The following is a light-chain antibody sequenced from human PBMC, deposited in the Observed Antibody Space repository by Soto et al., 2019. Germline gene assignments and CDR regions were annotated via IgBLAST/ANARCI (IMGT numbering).Light chain of an antibody. J-gene: IGKJ5*01. CDR2: WAS. Sequence: DIVMTQSPDSLAVSLGERATINCKSSQSVLSSSDSKNYLAWHQQKPGQPPKLLIYWASTRESGVPERFSGSGSGTDFALTISSLQVEDVAVYYCQQYYSNPITFGQGTRLEIK. CDR3: QQYYSNPIT. CDR1: QSVLSSSDSKNY. V-gene: IGKV4-1*01.